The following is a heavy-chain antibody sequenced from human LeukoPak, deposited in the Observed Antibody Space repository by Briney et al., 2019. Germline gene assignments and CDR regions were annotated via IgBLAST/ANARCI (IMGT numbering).Heavy chain of an antibody. D-gene: IGHD3-16*01. CDR3: AREDGGLGDYVWAPNYYMDV. CDR1: GYTFTGYY. CDR2: INPSGGST. J-gene: IGHJ6*03. Sequence: GASVKVSCKASGYTFTGYYMHWVRQAPGQGLEWMGIINPSGGSTSYAQKFQGRVTMTRDTSTSTVYMELSSLRSEDTAVYYCAREDGGLGDYVWAPNYYMDVWGKGTTVTISS. V-gene: IGHV1-46*01.